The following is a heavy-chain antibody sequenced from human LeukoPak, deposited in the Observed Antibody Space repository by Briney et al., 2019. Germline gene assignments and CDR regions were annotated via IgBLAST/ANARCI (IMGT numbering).Heavy chain of an antibody. V-gene: IGHV3-15*01. D-gene: IGHD4-17*01. CDR3: TTFTLTPSPDYGDYASPNYYYYGMDV. CDR1: GFTFSNAW. J-gene: IGHJ6*02. Sequence: PGGSLRLSCAASGFTFSNAWMSWVRQAPGKGLEWVGRIKSKTDGGTTDYAAPVKGRFTISRDDSKNTLYLQMNSLKTEDTAVYYCTTFTLTPSPDYGDYASPNYYYYGMDVWGQGTTVTVSS. CDR2: IKSKTDGGTT.